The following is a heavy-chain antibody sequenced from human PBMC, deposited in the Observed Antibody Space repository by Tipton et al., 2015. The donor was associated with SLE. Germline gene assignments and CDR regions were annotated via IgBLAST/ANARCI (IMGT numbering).Heavy chain of an antibody. CDR1: GGSISSQY. D-gene: IGHD3-10*01. CDR2: IHSTGST. Sequence: TLSLTCTVSGGSISSQYWSWIRQPPGKGLEWIGNIHSTGSTNYNPSLKSRVIISADTSKSRFSLKVTSVTAADTAVYYCARAPSFMVRRFTVYHFDSWGQGTRVTVSS. J-gene: IGHJ4*02. CDR3: ARAPSFMVRRFTVYHFDS. V-gene: IGHV4-4*08.